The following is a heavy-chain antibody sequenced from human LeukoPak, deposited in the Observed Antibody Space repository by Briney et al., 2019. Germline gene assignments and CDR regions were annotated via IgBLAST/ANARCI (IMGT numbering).Heavy chain of an antibody. CDR1: GFTFSNAW. Sequence: GGSLRLSCAASGFTFSNAWMSWVRQAPGKGLEWVGRIKSKTDGGTTDYAAPVKGRFTISRDNSKNTLYLQMNSLRAEDTAVYYCARDPSNYYMDVWGKGTTVTVSS. J-gene: IGHJ6*03. CDR2: IKSKTDGGTT. CDR3: ARDPSNYYMDV. V-gene: IGHV3-15*01.